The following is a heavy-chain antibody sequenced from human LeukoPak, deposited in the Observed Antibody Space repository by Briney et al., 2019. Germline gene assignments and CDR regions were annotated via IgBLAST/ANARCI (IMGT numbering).Heavy chain of an antibody. D-gene: IGHD5-18*01. CDR1: GFTFSSYA. V-gene: IGHV3-23*01. J-gene: IGHJ4*02. Sequence: QPGGSLRLSCAASGFTFSSYAMSWVRQAPGKGLEWVSAISGSGGSTYYADSVKGRFTISRDNAENSLYLQMNSLRVEDTAFYYCARDLAYSRLDYWGQGMLVTVSS. CDR3: ARDLAYSRLDY. CDR2: ISGSGGST.